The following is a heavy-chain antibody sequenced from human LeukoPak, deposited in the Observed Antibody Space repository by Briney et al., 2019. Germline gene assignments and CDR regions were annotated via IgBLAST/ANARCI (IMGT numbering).Heavy chain of an antibody. CDR2: ISVSGGST. J-gene: IGHJ4*02. CDR3: ARDTYGDGFDY. Sequence: PGGSLRLSCAASGFTFSSYAMTWVRQAPGKGLEWVSGISVSGGSTYYADSVKGRFTISRDTSENTLYLQMNSLRAEDTAVYYCARDTYGDGFDYWGQGTLVTVSS. D-gene: IGHD4-17*01. V-gene: IGHV3-23*01. CDR1: GFTFSSYA.